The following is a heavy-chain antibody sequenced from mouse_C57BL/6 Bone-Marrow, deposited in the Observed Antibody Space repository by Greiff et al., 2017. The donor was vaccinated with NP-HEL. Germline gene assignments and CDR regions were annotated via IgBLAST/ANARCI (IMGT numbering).Heavy chain of an antibody. CDR1: GYSFTSYY. Sequence: LQESGPELVKPGASVKISCKASGYSFTSYYIHWVKQRPGQGLEWIGWIYPGSGNTKYNEKFKGKATLTADTSSSTAYMQLSSLTSEDSAVYYCARGMGRRYFDYWGQGTTLTVSS. J-gene: IGHJ2*01. CDR3: ARGMGRRYFDY. CDR2: IYPGSGNT. D-gene: IGHD4-1*01. V-gene: IGHV1-66*01.